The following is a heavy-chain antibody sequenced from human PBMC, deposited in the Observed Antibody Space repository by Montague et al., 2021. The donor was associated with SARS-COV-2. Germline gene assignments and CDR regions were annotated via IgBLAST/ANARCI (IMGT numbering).Heavy chain of an antibody. J-gene: IGHJ4*02. V-gene: IGHV3-21*01. D-gene: IGHD2-15*01. Sequence: SLRLSCAASGFTFSSFSMNWVRQAPGKGLEWVAIIGSSSSYIYYADSVKGRFTISRDNAKNSLYLQMNSLRGDDTAIYYCAREAAPQYCAGGSCYQPEDFWGQGTQVTVSS. CDR1: GFTFSSFS. CDR3: AREAAPQYCAGGSCYQPEDF. CDR2: IGSSSSYI.